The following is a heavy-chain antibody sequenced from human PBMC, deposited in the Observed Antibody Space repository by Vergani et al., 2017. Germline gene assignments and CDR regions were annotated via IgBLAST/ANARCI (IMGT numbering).Heavy chain of an antibody. CDR1: GGSISSSNW. CDR3: ARALKLRYSPFGDYYYYSMDF. J-gene: IGHJ6*02. CDR2: IYHSGST. Sequence: QVQLQESGPGLVKPPGTLSLTCAVSGGSISSSNWWSWVRQPPGKGLQWIGEIYHSGSTNYNPSLKSRVTISVDKSKNQFSLKLSSVTAADTAVYYCARALKLRYSPFGDYYYYSMDFWGQGTTVTVSS. V-gene: IGHV4-4*03. D-gene: IGHD3-9*01.